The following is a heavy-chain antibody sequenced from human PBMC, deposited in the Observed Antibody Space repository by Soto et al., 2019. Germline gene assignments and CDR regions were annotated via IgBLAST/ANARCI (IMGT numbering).Heavy chain of an antibody. CDR1: GFTFSSYA. CDR3: AKDPAGGEYSSNPDY. V-gene: IGHV3-23*01. J-gene: IGHJ4*02. CDR2: ISGSGGST. D-gene: IGHD5-18*01. Sequence: GGSLRLSCAASGFTFSSYAMSWVRQAPGKGLEWVSAISGSGGSTYYADSVKGRFTISRDNSKNTLYQQMNSLRAEDTAVYYCAKDPAGGEYSSNPDYWGQGTLVTVSS.